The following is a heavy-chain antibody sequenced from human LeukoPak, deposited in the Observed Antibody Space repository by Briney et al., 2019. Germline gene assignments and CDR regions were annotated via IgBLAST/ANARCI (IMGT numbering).Heavy chain of an antibody. Sequence: GGSLRLSCAASGFTFSSYALSWVRQAPGKGLEWVSGISGSGGSTYYADSVKGRFTISRDNSKNTLYLQMSSLRAEDTAVYYCSSGRGGPTGLNYFDYWGQGTLVTVSS. D-gene: IGHD1-1*01. CDR2: ISGSGGST. CDR1: GFTFSSYA. V-gene: IGHV3-23*01. J-gene: IGHJ4*02. CDR3: SSGRGGPTGLNYFDY.